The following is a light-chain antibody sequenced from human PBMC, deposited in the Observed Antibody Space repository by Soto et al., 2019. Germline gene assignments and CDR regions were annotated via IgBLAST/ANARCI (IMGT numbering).Light chain of an antibody. V-gene: IGKV1-5*03. CDR2: KXS. CDR3: QHYKSDSEA. CDR1: RTISLW. Sequence: DIHMTQSPSSLSASLGDRVTIPXRASRTISLWFAWYQQEPGXAPKXXXDKXSTLKRGVPSRFSGSGSGTEFTLTISSLQPDDFATYYCQHYKSDSEAFGQGTKVDIK. J-gene: IGKJ1*01.